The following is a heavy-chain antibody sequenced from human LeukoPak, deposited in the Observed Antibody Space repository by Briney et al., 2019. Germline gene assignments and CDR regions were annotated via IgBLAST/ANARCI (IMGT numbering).Heavy chain of an antibody. Sequence: SETLSLTCTVSGVSISSSNSYWGWIRQPPGKGLEWIGSIYHSGSTYYNPSLESRVTISVDTSKNLFSLKLSSVTAADTAVYYCAGDTYGYLYFDYWGQGTLVTVSS. J-gene: IGHJ4*02. CDR2: IYHSGST. D-gene: IGHD5-18*01. CDR1: GVSISSSNSY. CDR3: AGDTYGYLYFDY. V-gene: IGHV4-39*07.